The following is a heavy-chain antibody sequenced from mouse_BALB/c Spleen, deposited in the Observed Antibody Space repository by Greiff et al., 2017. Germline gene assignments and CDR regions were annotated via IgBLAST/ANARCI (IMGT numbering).Heavy chain of an antibody. Sequence: EVMLVESGGGLVQPGGSLKLSCAASGFTFSSYTMSWVRQTPEKRLEWVAYISNGGGSTYYPDTVKGRFTISRDNAKNTLYLQMSSLKSEDTAMYYCARRSSGTGTFDYWGQCTTLTVSS. J-gene: IGHJ2*01. D-gene: IGHD4-1*01. V-gene: IGHV5-12-2*01. CDR2: ISNGGGST. CDR3: ARRSSGTGTFDY. CDR1: GFTFSSYT.